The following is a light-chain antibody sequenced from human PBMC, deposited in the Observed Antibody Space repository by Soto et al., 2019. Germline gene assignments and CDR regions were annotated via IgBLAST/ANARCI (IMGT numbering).Light chain of an antibody. CDR1: NIGSKS. V-gene: IGLV3-21*02. J-gene: IGLJ2*01. CDR2: DDS. CDR3: ATWDDSLNGQV. Sequence: SYELTQPPSVSVAPGQTARITCGGNNIGSKSVHWYQQKPGQAPVLVVYDDSDRPSGIPDRFSGSKSGTSASLAISGLQSEDEADYYCATWDDSLNGQVFGGGTQLTVL.